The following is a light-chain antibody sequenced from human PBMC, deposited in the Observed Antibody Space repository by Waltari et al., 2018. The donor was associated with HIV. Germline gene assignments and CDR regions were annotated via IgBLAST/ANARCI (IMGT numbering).Light chain of an antibody. CDR2: GAA. V-gene: IGKV3-15*01. CDR1: QGVGSN. Sequence: DIVMTQSPAILSVSPGERVTLSCRASQGVGSNLAWYQQKVGQAPRLLIYGAATRAAEIPVRFSGSGSGTDFTLTIDSLQSEDFATYYCQQYIIRPRGNTFGQGTKLQIK. J-gene: IGKJ2*01. CDR3: QQYIIRPRGNT.